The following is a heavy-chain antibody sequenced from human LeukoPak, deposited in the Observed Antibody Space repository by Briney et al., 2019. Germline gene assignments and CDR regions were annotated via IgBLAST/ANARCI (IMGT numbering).Heavy chain of an antibody. CDR3: ARDRQTIAVAGINWFDP. Sequence: ASVTVSCTASGYTFTSYAMNWVRQAPGQGLEWMGWINTNTGNPTYAQGFTGRFVFSLDTSVSTAYLQISSLKAEDTAVYYCARDRQTIAVAGINWFDPWGQGTLVTVSS. D-gene: IGHD6-19*01. V-gene: IGHV7-4-1*02. CDR2: INTNTGNP. J-gene: IGHJ5*02. CDR1: GYTFTSYA.